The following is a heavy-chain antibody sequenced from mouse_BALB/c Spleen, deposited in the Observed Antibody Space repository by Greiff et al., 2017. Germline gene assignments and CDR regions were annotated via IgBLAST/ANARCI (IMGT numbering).Heavy chain of an antibody. V-gene: IGHV1-77*01. J-gene: IGHJ3*01. CDR3: ARRFAY. CDR2: IYPGSGNT. CDR1: GYTFTDYY. Sequence: QVQLKQSGAELARPGASVKLSCKASGYTFTDYYINWVKQRTGLGLEWIGEIYPGSGNTYYNEKFMGKATLTADKSSSTAYMQLSSLASEDSAVYFCARRFAYWGQGTLVTVSA.